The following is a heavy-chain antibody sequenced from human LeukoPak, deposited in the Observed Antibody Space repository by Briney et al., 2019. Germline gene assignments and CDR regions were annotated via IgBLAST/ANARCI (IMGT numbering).Heavy chain of an antibody. CDR3: ASDQPPAAGIAY. J-gene: IGHJ4*02. CDR1: GGSISGYY. CDR2: IYYSGST. V-gene: IGHV4-59*12. Sequence: SETLSLTCTVSGGSISGYYWSWIRQPPGKGLEWIGYIYYSGSTNYNPSLKSRVTISLDTSKNQFSLKLSSVTAADTAVYYCASDQPPAAGIAYWGQGILVTVSS. D-gene: IGHD6-13*01.